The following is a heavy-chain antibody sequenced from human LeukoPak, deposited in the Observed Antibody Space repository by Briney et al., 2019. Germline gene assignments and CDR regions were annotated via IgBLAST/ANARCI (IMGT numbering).Heavy chain of an antibody. CDR1: GFTFSSYS. CDR2: ISSSSTI. D-gene: IGHD3-22*01. CDR3: ARDPSGYYQNEDY. J-gene: IGHJ4*02. Sequence: GGSLRLSCAASGFTFSSYSMNWVRQAPGKGLEWVSYISSSSTIYYADSVKGRFTISRDNAKNSLYLQMNSLRAEDTAVYYCARDPSGYYQNEDYWGQGTLVTVSS. V-gene: IGHV3-48*01.